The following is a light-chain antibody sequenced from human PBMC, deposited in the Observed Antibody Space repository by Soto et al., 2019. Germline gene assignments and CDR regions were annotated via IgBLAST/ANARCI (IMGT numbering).Light chain of an antibody. J-gene: IGLJ2*01. CDR2: DVT. CDR3: CSYAGSDTDV. Sequence: QSALTQPRLVSGSPGQSVTISCTGTSSDVGGYNYVSWYQQHPGKAPKVMIYDVTKRPSGVPDRFSGSKSGNTASLTISGLQAEDEADYYCCSYAGSDTDVFGGGTKLTVL. CDR1: SSDVGGYNY. V-gene: IGLV2-11*01.